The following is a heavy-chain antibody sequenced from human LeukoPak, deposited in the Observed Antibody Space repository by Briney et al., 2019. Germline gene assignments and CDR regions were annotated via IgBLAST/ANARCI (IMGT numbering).Heavy chain of an antibody. CDR2: IRDDGSNK. D-gene: IGHD2-15*01. Sequence: GGSLRLSCAASGFTFSSYGLHWVRQAPGKGLEWVAFIRDDGSNKYYADSVKGRFTISRDNSKNTLYLQMNSQRARDTAVYYCRVAASEFDYWGQGALVTVSS. CDR3: RVAASEFDY. J-gene: IGHJ4*02. V-gene: IGHV3-30*02. CDR1: GFTFSSYG.